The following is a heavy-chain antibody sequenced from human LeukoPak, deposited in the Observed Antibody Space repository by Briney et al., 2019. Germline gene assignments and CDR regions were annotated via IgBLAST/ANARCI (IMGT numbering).Heavy chain of an antibody. V-gene: IGHV4-61*02. CDR2: IYTSGST. CDR3: ARGGSSHLTYDY. Sequence: SQTLSLTCTVSGGSISSGSYYWSWIRQPAGKGLEWIGRIYTSGSTNYNPSLKSRVTMSVDTSKNQFSLKLSSVTAADTAVYYCARGGSSHLTYDYWGQGTLVTVSS. J-gene: IGHJ4*02. D-gene: IGHD1-26*01. CDR1: GGSISSGSYY.